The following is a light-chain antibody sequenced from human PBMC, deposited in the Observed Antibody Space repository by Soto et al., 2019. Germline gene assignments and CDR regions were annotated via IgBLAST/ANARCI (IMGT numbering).Light chain of an antibody. CDR1: ISDVGTYSL. CDR3: CSYTASSTVV. Sequence: QSALTQPASVSGSPGQSITISCTGSISDVGTYSLVSWYQHHPGTAPKLIIYEVSKRPSGISTRFSGSRSGNTASLTISGLQAEDEGDYYCCSYTASSTVVFGAGTKLTVL. J-gene: IGLJ3*02. V-gene: IGLV2-23*02. CDR2: EVS.